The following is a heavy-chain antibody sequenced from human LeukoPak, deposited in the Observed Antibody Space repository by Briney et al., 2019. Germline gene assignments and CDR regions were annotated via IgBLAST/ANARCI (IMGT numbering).Heavy chain of an antibody. J-gene: IGHJ4*02. CDR3: AKDRRMYSSSPPGFDY. D-gene: IGHD6-13*01. V-gene: IGHV3-30*07. CDR1: GFTFSDYA. CDR2: ISFDGGNK. Sequence: GRSLRLSCADSGFTFSDYAMHWVRQAPGKGLEWVALISFDGGNKYYADSVKGRFTISRDNSKNTLYLQMNSLRAEDTAVYYCAKDRRMYSSSPPGFDYWGQGTLVTVSS.